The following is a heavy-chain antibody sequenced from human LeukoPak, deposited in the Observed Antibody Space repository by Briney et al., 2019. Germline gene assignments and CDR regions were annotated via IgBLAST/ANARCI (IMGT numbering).Heavy chain of an antibody. CDR3: ARDVPLMGASKTRYFDY. CDR1: GFTFSSYW. Sequence: GGSLRLSCAASGFTFSSYWMSWVRQAPGKGLEWVANVKQDGSERYYGDSVKGRFTISRDNAKNSLYLQMSSLRAEDTAIYYCARDVPLMGASKTRYFDYWGQGTLVTVSS. J-gene: IGHJ4*02. V-gene: IGHV3-7*01. CDR2: VKQDGSER. D-gene: IGHD1-26*01.